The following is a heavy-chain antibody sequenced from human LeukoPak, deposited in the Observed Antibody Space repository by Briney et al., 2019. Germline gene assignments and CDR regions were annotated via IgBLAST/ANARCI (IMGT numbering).Heavy chain of an antibody. V-gene: IGHV3-23*01. CDR3: ASAEQLVDY. CDR1: GFTFSSYA. J-gene: IGHJ4*02. CDR2: ISGSAGST. Sequence: GGSLRLSCAASGFTFSSYAMSWVRQAPGKGLEWVSAISGSAGSTFYADSVKGRFTISRDNSKNTLYLQMNSLRAEDAAVYYCASAEQLVDYWGQGTLVTVSS. D-gene: IGHD6-13*01.